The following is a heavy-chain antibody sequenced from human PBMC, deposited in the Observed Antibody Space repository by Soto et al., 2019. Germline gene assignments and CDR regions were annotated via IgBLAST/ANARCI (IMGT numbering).Heavy chain of an antibody. CDR3: ATVVAYDFWSGYPTSDY. D-gene: IGHD3-3*01. Sequence: GGSLRLSCAASGFTFSSYAMSWVRQAPGKGLEWVSAMSGSGGSTYYADSVKGRFTISRDNSKNTLYLQMNSLRAEDTAVYYRATVVAYDFWSGYPTSDYWGQGTLVTVSS. J-gene: IGHJ4*02. CDR2: MSGSGGST. V-gene: IGHV3-23*01. CDR1: GFTFSSYA.